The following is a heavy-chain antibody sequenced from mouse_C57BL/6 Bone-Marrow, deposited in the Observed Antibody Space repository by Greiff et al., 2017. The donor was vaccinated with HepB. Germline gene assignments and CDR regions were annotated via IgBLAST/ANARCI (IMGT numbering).Heavy chain of an antibody. D-gene: IGHD1-1*01. Sequence: QVQLQQPGAELVRPGSSVKLSCKASGYTFTSYWMHWVKQRPIQGLEWIGNIDPSDSETHYNQKFKDKATLTVDKSSSTAYMQLSSLTSEDPAVYYCARTGGYYYPGWFAYWGQGTLVTVSA. CDR2: IDPSDSET. V-gene: IGHV1-52*01. CDR3: ARTGGYYYPGWFAY. CDR1: GYTFTSYW. J-gene: IGHJ3*01.